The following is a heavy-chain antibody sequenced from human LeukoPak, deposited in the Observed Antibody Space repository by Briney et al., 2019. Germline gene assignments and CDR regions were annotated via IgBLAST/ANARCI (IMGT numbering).Heavy chain of an antibody. D-gene: IGHD3-10*01. Sequence: SETLSLTCTVSGGSISSSYWSWIRRPPGKGLEWIGYMYYSGSTNYSPSLKSRVTISADTSKNQFSLKLSSVTAADTAVYYCARTLYGSGAHYYFDYWGQGTLVTVSS. V-gene: IGHV4-59*01. J-gene: IGHJ4*02. CDR1: GGSISSSY. CDR2: MYYSGST. CDR3: ARTLYGSGAHYYFDY.